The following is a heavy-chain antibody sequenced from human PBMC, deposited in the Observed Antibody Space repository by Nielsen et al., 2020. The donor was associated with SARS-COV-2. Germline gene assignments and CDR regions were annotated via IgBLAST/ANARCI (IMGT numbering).Heavy chain of an antibody. Sequence: GESLKISCAASGFPFSHSWMKWVRQGPGKRLEWVANITPHGSRKRKVDSVMGRFTISRDNARDSLYLQMNNLRAEDTAIYYCLQGGASWGQGALVAVSS. V-gene: IGHV3-7*05. CDR2: ITPHGSRK. J-gene: IGHJ5*02. CDR1: GFPFSHSW. D-gene: IGHD1-1*01. CDR3: LQGGAS.